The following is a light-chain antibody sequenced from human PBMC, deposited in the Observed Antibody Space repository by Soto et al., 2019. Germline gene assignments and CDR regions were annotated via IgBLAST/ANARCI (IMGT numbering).Light chain of an antibody. J-gene: IGKJ3*01. CDR1: QSITTY. V-gene: IGKV1-39*01. Sequence: DIQMTQSPSSLSASVGDRVTITCRASQSITTYLNWYQQKPGRAPKLLIYAASNLQSGVPSRFSGSGSGTDFTLTISSLQPEDFEVYYCQQRGNWPPGFTFGPGTKV. CDR2: AAS. CDR3: QQRGNWPPGFT.